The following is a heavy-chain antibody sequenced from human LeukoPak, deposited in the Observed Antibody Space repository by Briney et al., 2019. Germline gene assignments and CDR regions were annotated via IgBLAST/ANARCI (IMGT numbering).Heavy chain of an antibody. J-gene: IGHJ4*02. CDR3: AKDFRIGYSAHFDY. Sequence: GGSLRLSCVGSGFTFRSHAMSWVRQAPEKGLEFVSGIYENGGTTYYADSVKGRFSISRDNTKNTLYLQMDSLRGEDTAVYYCAKDFRIGYSAHFDYWGQGALVTVSS. CDR1: GFTFRSHA. V-gene: IGHV3-23*01. CDR2: IYENGGTT. D-gene: IGHD2-21*01.